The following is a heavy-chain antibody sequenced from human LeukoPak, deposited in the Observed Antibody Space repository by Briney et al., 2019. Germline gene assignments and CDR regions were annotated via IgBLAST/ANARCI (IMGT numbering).Heavy chain of an antibody. V-gene: IGHV1-8*02. Sequence: ASVKVSCKASGGTSSSYAISWVRQAPGQGLEWMGWMNPNSGNTGYAQKFQGRVTMTRNTSISTAYMEVSSLRSEDTAVYYCARGRGFGELSFDYWGQGTLVTVSS. D-gene: IGHD3-10*01. CDR2: MNPNSGNT. CDR1: GGTSSSYA. CDR3: ARGRGFGELSFDY. J-gene: IGHJ4*02.